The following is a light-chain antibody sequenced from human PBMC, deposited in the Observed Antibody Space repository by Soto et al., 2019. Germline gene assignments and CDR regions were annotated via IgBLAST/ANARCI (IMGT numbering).Light chain of an antibody. CDR3: QKYGDSSIT. CDR2: GAS. J-gene: IGKJ5*01. Sequence: EIGLTQLPGTLSLSPGERATLSCRASQTVSDNSLAWYQQKVGRAPRALIYGASNRATGIPDRFSGGGSGTDFTLTISRLEPEDFAVYYCQKYGDSSITFGQGTRLEIK. CDR1: QTVSDNS. V-gene: IGKV3-20*01.